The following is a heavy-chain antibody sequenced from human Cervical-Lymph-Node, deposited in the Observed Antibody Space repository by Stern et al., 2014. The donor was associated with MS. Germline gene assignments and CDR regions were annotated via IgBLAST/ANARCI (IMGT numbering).Heavy chain of an antibody. Sequence: VQLVESGVEVKKPGASVKVSCKASGYTFTSYGITWVRQAPGHGLEWVGWISIYNGNTRYAQKFQGRVTMTSDTSTSTAYMELRSLRSDDTAVYYCARGEEYWGQGTLVTVSS. V-gene: IGHV1-18*01. J-gene: IGHJ4*02. CDR3: ARGEEY. CDR2: ISIYNGNT. D-gene: IGHD3-16*01. CDR1: GYTFTSYG.